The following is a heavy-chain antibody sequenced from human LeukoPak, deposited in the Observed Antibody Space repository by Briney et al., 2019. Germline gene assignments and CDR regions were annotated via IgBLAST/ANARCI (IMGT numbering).Heavy chain of an antibody. J-gene: IGHJ4*02. CDR1: GYTFTYYV. D-gene: IGHD1-26*01. CDR3: ARGEKPYDY. V-gene: IGHV1-18*01. Sequence: ASVKVSCKTSGYTFTYYVISWVRQAPGQGLEWMGWINAHNGNTNDAQKFQGRVTMTTDISTSTAYMELRSLRSDDTAVYYCARGEKPYDYWGQGTLVSVSS. CDR2: INAHNGNT.